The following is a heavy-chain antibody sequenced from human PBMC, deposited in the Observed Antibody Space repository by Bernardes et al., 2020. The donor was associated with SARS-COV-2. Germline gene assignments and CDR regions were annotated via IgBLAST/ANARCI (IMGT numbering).Heavy chain of an antibody. D-gene: IGHD2-2*01. J-gene: IGHJ5*02. CDR2: INHSGST. V-gene: IGHV4-34*01. CDR1: GGSFSGYY. CDR3: ARGPATTAATSWFDP. Sequence: SETLSLTCAVYGGSFSGYYWSWIRQPPGKGLEWIGEINHSGSTNYNPSLKSRVTISVDTSKNQFSLKLSSVTAADTAVYYCARGPATTAATSWFDPWGQGTLVTVSS.